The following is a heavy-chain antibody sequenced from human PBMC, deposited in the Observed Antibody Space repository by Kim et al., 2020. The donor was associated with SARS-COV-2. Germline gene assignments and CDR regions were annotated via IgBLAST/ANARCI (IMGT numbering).Heavy chain of an antibody. J-gene: IGHJ2*01. CDR3: ARELHDSSSAGWHLDL. Sequence: SVKGRFSISRENVKNSLYLQMNNLRAGDTAVYYCARELHDSSSAGWHLDLWGRGTLVTVSS. D-gene: IGHD6-19*01. V-gene: IGHV3-13*01.